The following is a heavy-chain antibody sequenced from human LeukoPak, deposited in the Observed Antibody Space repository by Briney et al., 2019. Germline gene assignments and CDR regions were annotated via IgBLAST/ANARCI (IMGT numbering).Heavy chain of an antibody. J-gene: IGHJ4*02. CDR3: ARAVGYGERLDY. Sequence: PGGPLTLSCAASGFTFSSYDMLWVRQAPGEGLEWVAYIQYYGSNKYYADSVKGRFTFSSDNYKNTLYLQMNSLSAEAAAVYYCARAVGYGERLDYWGQGTLVTVSS. D-gene: IGHD4-17*01. V-gene: IGHV3-30*02. CDR2: IQYYGSNK. CDR1: GFTFSSYD.